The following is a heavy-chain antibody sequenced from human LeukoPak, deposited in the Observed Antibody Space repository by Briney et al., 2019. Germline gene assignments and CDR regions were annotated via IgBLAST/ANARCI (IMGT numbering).Heavy chain of an antibody. J-gene: IGHJ4*02. CDR3: AKDITPYYYDSSGLPPLDY. CDR1: GFTVSSNY. V-gene: IGHV3-53*01. D-gene: IGHD3-22*01. Sequence: PGGSLRLSCAASGFTVSSNYMSWVRQAPGKGLEWVSVIYSGGSTYYADSVKGRFTISRDNSKNTLYLQINSLRAEDTAVYYCAKDITPYYYDSSGLPPLDYWGQGTLVTVSP. CDR2: IYSGGST.